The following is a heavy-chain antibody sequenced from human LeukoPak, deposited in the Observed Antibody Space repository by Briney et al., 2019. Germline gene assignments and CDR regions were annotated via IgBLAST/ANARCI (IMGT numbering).Heavy chain of an antibody. J-gene: IGHJ6*04. Sequence: SVKVSCKASGGTFSSYSITWVRQAPGQGLEWMGGIMPLFNTANYAQQFQGRVTITTDESTSTAYMELSSLRFEDTAMYYCARVHPYPYHPDVLGKGTTVTVSS. D-gene: IGHD1-14*01. CDR3: ARVHPYPYHPDV. CDR2: IMPLFNTA. V-gene: IGHV1-69*05. CDR1: GGTFSSYS.